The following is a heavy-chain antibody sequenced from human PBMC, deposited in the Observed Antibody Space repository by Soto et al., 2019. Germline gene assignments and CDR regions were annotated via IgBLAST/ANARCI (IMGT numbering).Heavy chain of an antibody. J-gene: IGHJ4*02. CDR3: ARRSPLAAAGTTNDY. CDR1: GGSISSSSYY. V-gene: IGHV4-39*01. CDR2: IYYSGST. D-gene: IGHD6-13*01. Sequence: QLQLQESGPGLVKPSETLSLTCTVSGGSISSSSYYWGWIRQPPGKGLEWIGSIYYSGSTYYNPSLKSRVTISVDTSKNQFSLKLSSVTAADTAVYYCARRSPLAAAGTTNDYWGQGTLVTVSS.